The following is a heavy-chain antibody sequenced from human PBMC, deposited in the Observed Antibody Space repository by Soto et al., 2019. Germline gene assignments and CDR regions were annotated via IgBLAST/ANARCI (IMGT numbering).Heavy chain of an antibody. CDR3: ARARGYTYGPPTY. V-gene: IGHV3-33*01. Sequence: GGSLRLSCAASGFTFNTYGMHWVRQAPGKGLEWVAVIRYDGSLKYYADSVKGRFTISRDNSKNTLYLQINSLRAEDTAVYYCARARGYTYGPPTYWGQGTLVTVSS. CDR2: IRYDGSLK. J-gene: IGHJ4*02. CDR1: GFTFNTYG. D-gene: IGHD5-18*01.